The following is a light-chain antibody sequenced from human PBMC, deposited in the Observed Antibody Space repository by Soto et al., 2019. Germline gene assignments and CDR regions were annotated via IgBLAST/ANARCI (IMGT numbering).Light chain of an antibody. V-gene: IGKV1-27*01. J-gene: IGKJ2*01. CDR2: AAS. Sequence: DIQMTQSPFSLSASVGDRVTITCRASQGISNYLAWYQQKPGKVPNLLIYAASPLQSGVPSRISGSGSGTDFTLTISCLQPAAHTTSHCHKYNSAPQTFGQGAKLDI. CDR1: QGISNY. CDR3: HKYNSAPQT.